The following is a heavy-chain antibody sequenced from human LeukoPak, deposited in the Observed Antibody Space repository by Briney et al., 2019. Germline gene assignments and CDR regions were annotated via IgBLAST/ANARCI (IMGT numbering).Heavy chain of an antibody. V-gene: IGHV3-33*01. D-gene: IGHD1-20*01. J-gene: IGHJ2*01. CDR1: GFTFSSYT. CDR3: ARAVFAGDLLTGYWYFDL. CDR2: IWYDGSNE. Sequence: GGSLRLSCAASGFTFSSYTIHWVRQAPGKGLEWVAAIWYDGSNEYYADSVKGRFTISRDNSKNTVYLQMNSLRAEDTAVYYCARAVFAGDLLTGYWYFDLWGRGTLVTVSS.